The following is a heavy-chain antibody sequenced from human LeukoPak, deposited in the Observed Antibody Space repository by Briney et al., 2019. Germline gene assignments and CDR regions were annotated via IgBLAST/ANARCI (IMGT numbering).Heavy chain of an antibody. V-gene: IGHV1-69*04. J-gene: IGHJ4*02. Sequence: SVKVSCKASGGTFSSYAISWVRQAPGQGLEWMGRIIPIFGIANYAQKFQGRVTITADKSTSTAYMVLSSLRSEDTAVYYCARDWLDYGGGFDYWGQGTLVTVSS. CDR1: GGTFSSYA. CDR3: ARDWLDYGGGFDY. D-gene: IGHD4-23*01. CDR2: IIPIFGIA.